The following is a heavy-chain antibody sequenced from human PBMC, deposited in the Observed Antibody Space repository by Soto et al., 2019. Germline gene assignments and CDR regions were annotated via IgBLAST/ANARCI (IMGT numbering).Heavy chain of an antibody. Sequence: PSETLSLTCTVSGGSISSGGYYWSWIRQHPGKGLEWIGYIYYSGSTYYNPSLKSRVTISVDTSKNQFSLKLSSVTAADTAVYYWARSGYSYGLPWPLFDYWGQGTLFTVSS. CDR2: IYYSGST. D-gene: IGHD5-18*01. V-gene: IGHV4-31*03. CDR3: ARSGYSYGLPWPLFDY. CDR1: GGSISSGGYY. J-gene: IGHJ4*02.